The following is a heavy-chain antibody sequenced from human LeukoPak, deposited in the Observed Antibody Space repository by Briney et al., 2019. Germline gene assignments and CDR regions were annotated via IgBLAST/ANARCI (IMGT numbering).Heavy chain of an antibody. CDR1: GYTFTSYG. V-gene: IGHV1-18*01. D-gene: IGHD2-2*01. CDR2: ISAYNGNT. J-gene: IGHJ6*02. CDR3: ARDRYCSSTSCSTPPYYYYGMDV. Sequence: ASVKVFCKASGYTFTSYGISWVRQAPGQGLEWMGWISAYNGNTNYAQKLQGRVTMTTDTSTSTAYMELRSLRSDDTAVYYCARDRYCSSTSCSTPPYYYYGMDVWGQGTTVTVSS.